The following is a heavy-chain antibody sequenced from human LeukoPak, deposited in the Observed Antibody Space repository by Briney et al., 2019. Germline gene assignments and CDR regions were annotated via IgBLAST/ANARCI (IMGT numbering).Heavy chain of an antibody. CDR2: ISHSGST. J-gene: IGHJ4*02. V-gene: IGHV4-59*08. D-gene: IGHD2/OR15-2a*01. CDR3: AGHHPRNTVDF. Sequence: SETLSLTCTVSGGSISNYYWSWIRQPPGKGLEWIGFISHSGSTNYSPSLKSRVTISLDTSKNQFSLKLSSVTAADTAVYYCAGHHPRNTVDFWGQGTLVTVSS. CDR1: GGSISNYY.